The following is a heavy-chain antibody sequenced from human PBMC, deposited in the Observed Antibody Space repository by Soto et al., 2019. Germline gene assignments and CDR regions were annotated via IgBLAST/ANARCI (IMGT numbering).Heavy chain of an antibody. Sequence: QVQLQESGPGLVKPSQTLSLTCTVSGGSISSGDYYWSWIRQPPGKGLECIGYIYYSGSTYYNPSLKSRVTISVDTSKNQFTLKLSSVTAADTAVYYCARVAECSGGRFYFSDDYWGQGTLVTVSS. D-gene: IGHD2-15*01. CDR3: ARVAECSGGRFYFSDDY. J-gene: IGHJ4*02. CDR1: GGSISSGDYY. CDR2: IYYSGST. V-gene: IGHV4-30-4*01.